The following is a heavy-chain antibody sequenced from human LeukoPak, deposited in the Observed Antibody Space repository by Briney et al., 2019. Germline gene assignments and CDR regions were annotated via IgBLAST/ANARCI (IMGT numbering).Heavy chain of an antibody. Sequence: ASVKVSCKASGYTFTSYDINWVRQATGQGLEWMGWMNPNSGNTGYAQKLQGRVTMTTDTSTSTAYMELRSLRSDDTAVYYCARDLGIAVALDYWGQGTLVTVSS. J-gene: IGHJ4*02. CDR1: GYTFTSYD. CDR3: ARDLGIAVALDY. V-gene: IGHV1-8*01. D-gene: IGHD6-19*01. CDR2: MNPNSGNT.